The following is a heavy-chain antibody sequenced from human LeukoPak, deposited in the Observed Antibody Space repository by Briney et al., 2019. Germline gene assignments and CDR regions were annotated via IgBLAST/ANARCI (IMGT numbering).Heavy chain of an antibody. J-gene: IGHJ4*02. CDR2: TSPYNGNT. CDR1: GYTFTSNG. D-gene: IGHD3-10*01. Sequence: GASVKVSCKASGYTFTSNGISWVRQAPGQGLEWMGWTSPYNGNTNYAQKLQGRVTLTTDTSTSTAYMELRSLRSDDTAVYYCASHPGYGSGSCLGDWGQGTLVTVSS. V-gene: IGHV1-18*01. CDR3: ASHPGYGSGSCLGD.